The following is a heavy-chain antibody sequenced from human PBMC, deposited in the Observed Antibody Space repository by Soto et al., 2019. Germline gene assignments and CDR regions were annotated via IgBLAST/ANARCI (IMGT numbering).Heavy chain of an antibody. CDR2: ISSSSSYI. D-gene: IGHD3-22*01. CDR1: GFTFSSYS. CDR3: ARDAYDSSGYQTAFDI. J-gene: IGHJ3*02. Sequence: PGGSLRLSCAASGFTFSSYSMNWVRQAPGKGLEWVSSISSSSSYIYYADSVKGRFTISRDNAKNSLYLQMNSLRAEDTAVYYCARDAYDSSGYQTAFDIWGQGTMVTVSS. V-gene: IGHV3-21*01.